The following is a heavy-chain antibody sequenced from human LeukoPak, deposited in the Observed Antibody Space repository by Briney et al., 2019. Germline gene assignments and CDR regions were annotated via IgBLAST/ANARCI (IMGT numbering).Heavy chain of an antibody. D-gene: IGHD3-22*01. Sequence: GGCLRLSCAAPGFTFSRYWMHWVREAPGKRPLWVSRIKSDGSTTEYADSVKGRFTISRDNAENMMYLEMNNLGAEDTAVYYCARGWVSSDITLKWGQGTLVTVSP. CDR2: IKSDGSTT. V-gene: IGHV3-74*01. J-gene: IGHJ3*01. CDR1: GFTFSRYW. CDR3: ARGWVSSDITLK.